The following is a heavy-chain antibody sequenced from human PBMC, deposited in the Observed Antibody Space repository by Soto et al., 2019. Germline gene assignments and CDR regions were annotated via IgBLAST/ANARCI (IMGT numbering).Heavy chain of an antibody. CDR2: MNPNSGNT. J-gene: IGHJ6*02. CDR3: ARWPDGYYYYGMAA. CDR1: GYTFTSYD. V-gene: IGHV1-8*01. Sequence: QVQLVQSGAEVKKPGSSVKVSCKASGYTFTSYDINWVRQATGQGLEWMGWMNPNSGNTGYAQKVQGRVTMTTNTSIRTAYMALSSLRSEDTAVYYCARWPDGYYYYGMAAWGQWTTVTVSS.